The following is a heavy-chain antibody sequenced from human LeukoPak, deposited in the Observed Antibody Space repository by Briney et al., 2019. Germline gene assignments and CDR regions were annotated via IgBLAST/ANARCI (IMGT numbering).Heavy chain of an antibody. J-gene: IGHJ6*03. CDR1: GYTFTSYG. CDR3: ARVAPAYDFWSGYLYYYYYMDV. V-gene: IGHV1-18*01. CDR2: ISAYNGNT. Sequence: ASVKVSCKASGYTFTSYGISWVRQAPGQGLEWMGWISAYNGNTNYAQKLQGRVTMTTDTSTSTAYMELRSLRSDDTAVYYCARVAPAYDFWSGYLYYYYYMDVWGKGTTVTVSS. D-gene: IGHD3-3*01.